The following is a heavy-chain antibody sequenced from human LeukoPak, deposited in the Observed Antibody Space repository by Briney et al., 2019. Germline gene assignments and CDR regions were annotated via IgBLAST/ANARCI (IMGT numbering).Heavy chain of an antibody. CDR2: ITPSGGST. D-gene: IGHD3-10*01. CDR3: ATGWFGESSMPRLDY. CDR1: GYTFTNYY. V-gene: IGHV1-46*01. Sequence: ASVKVSCKASGYTFTNYYIHWVRQAPGQGLEWMGIITPSGGSTTYAQRFQGRVTMTRDTSTSTVYMELTSLRSEDTAVYYCATGWFGESSMPRLDYWGQGTLVTVSS. J-gene: IGHJ4*02.